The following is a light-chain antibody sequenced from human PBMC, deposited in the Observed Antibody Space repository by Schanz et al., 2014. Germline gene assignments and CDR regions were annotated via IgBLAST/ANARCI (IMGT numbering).Light chain of an antibody. CDR3: CSYTSTSTYV. CDR1: SSDVGAYDY. V-gene: IGLV2-14*03. J-gene: IGLJ1*01. CDR2: DVT. Sequence: QSVLTQPASVSGSPGQSITISCTGTSSDVGAYDYVSWYQQHPGEAPKLLIYDVTKRPSGVPSRFSGSKSGNTASLTISWLQADDEGDYYCCSYTSTSTYVFGSVTKLTVL.